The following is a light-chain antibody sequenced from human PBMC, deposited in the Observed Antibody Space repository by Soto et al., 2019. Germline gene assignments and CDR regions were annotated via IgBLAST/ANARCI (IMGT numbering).Light chain of an antibody. Sequence: EIVLTQSPATLSLSPGERATLSCRASQSIGLAIAWYQHKPGQAPRLLIFDAFQRATGIPARFRGSGSGTDFTLSISSLEPEDFAVYYCQQRTDRPPWTFGQGTKV. V-gene: IGKV3-11*01. CDR1: QSIGLA. CDR2: DAF. J-gene: IGKJ1*01. CDR3: QQRTDRPPWT.